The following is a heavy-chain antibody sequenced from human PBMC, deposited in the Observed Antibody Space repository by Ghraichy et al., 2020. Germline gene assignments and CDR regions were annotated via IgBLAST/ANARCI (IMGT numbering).Heavy chain of an antibody. CDR1: GGSISSYY. J-gene: IGHJ6*02. D-gene: IGHD2-2*01. CDR2: IYYSGST. V-gene: IGHV4-59*01. CDR3: ARAGGQLEYYYYYGIDV. Sequence: ETLSLTCTVSGGSISSYYWSWIRQPPGKGLEWIGYIYYSGSTNYNPSLKSRVTISVDTSKNQFSLKLSSVTAADTAVYYCARAGGQLEYYYYYGIDVWGQGTTVTVSS.